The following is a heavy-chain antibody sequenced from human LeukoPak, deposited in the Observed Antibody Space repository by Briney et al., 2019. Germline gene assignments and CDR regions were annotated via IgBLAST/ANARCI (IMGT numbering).Heavy chain of an antibody. J-gene: IGHJ4*02. D-gene: IGHD4-17*01. CDR3: ARERVTTVTTDY. CDR1: GFTFSSYS. Sequence: GGSLRLSCAASGFTFSSYSMNWVRQAPGKGLEWVSSISSSSSYIYYADSVKGRFTISRDNSKNTLYLQMNSLRAEDTAVYYCARERVTTVTTDYWGQGTLVTVSS. V-gene: IGHV3-21*01. CDR2: ISSSSSYI.